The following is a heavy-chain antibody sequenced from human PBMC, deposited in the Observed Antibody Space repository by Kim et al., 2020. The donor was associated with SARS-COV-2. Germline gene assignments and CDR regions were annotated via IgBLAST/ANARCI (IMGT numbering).Heavy chain of an antibody. J-gene: IGHJ6*02. V-gene: IGHV4-39*01. Sequence: KSRVTISVDTSKNQFSLKLSSVTAADTAVYYCARHGNTGYYGSGVYGMDVWGQGTTVTVSS. CDR3: ARHGNTGYYGSGVYGMDV. D-gene: IGHD3-10*01.